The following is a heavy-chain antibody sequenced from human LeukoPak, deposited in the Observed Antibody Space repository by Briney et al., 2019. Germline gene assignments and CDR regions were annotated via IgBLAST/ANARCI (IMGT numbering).Heavy chain of an antibody. CDR2: ISSSIYI. Sequence: GGSLRLSCAASGFTFSSYSMNWVRLAPGKGLEWVSSISSSIYIYYSDSVKGRFTISRDNAKNSLYLQMNSLRAEDTAVYYCARDSTSGGAYYFDYWGQGTLVTVSS. CDR3: ARDSTSGGAYYFDY. V-gene: IGHV3-21*01. CDR1: GFTFSSYS. J-gene: IGHJ4*02. D-gene: IGHD2-15*01.